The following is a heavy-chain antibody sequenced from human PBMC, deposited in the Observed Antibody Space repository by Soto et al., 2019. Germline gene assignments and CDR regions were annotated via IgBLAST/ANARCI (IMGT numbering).Heavy chain of an antibody. V-gene: IGHV1-3*05. Sequence: QVQLVQSGAEEKKPGASVKVSCKASGYTFTNYATHWVRQAPGQRLEWMGWINAGNGNTKYSQKFQGRVTITRDTSASTAYMELSSLRSEDTAVYSCASVSDYYLPDYWGQGTLVTVSS. CDR3: ASVSDYYLPDY. J-gene: IGHJ4*02. CDR2: INAGNGNT. D-gene: IGHD4-17*01. CDR1: GYTFTNYA.